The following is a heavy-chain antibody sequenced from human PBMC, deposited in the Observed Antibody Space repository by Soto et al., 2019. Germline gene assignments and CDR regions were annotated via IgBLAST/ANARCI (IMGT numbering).Heavy chain of an antibody. CDR2: ISYDGSNK. V-gene: IGHV3-30-3*01. CDR1: GFTFSSYA. Sequence: PGGSLRLSCAASGFTFSSYAMHWVRQAPGKGLEWVAVISYDGSNKYYADSVKGRFTISRDNSKNTLYLQMNSLRAEDTAVYYCARDRSLTYYYDSSGPHWFDPWGQGTLVTVSS. D-gene: IGHD3-22*01. CDR3: ARDRSLTYYYDSSGPHWFDP. J-gene: IGHJ5*02.